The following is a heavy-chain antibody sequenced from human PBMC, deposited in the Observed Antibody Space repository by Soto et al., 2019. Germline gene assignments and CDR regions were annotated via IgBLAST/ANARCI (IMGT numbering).Heavy chain of an antibody. CDR1: GASISSGDYY. Sequence: SETLSLTCTVSGASISSGDYYWSWIRQHPGKGLEWIGYIYYSGSTYYNPSLKSRLTISIDTSKNQFSLKLSSVTAADTAVYYCARDYSSYGPFDYWGQGTLVTVSS. CDR2: IYYSGST. D-gene: IGHD5-18*01. V-gene: IGHV4-31*03. J-gene: IGHJ4*02. CDR3: ARDYSSYGPFDY.